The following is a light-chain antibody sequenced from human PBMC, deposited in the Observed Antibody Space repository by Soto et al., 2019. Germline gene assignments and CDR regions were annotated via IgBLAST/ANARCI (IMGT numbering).Light chain of an antibody. CDR1: NIGSKS. V-gene: IGLV3-21*02. Sequence: SYDLTQPPSVSVAPGQTARITCEGHNIGSKSVHWYQLRPGQAPVVVVYDDTDRPSGIPERFSGSNSGNTATLTITRVEAGDGAGYYCQVRDSSNDYLVFGGGTQLTVL. CDR3: QVRDSSNDYLV. J-gene: IGLJ3*02. CDR2: DDT.